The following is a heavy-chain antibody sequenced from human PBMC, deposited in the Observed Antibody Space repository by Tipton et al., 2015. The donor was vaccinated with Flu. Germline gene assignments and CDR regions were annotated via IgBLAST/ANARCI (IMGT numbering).Heavy chain of an antibody. J-gene: IGHJ4*02. V-gene: IGHV4-59*01. CDR2: VYYNGST. CDR1: GDSISNYY. CDR3: ARGGFSGFDSGPFDS. D-gene: IGHD5-12*01. Sequence: TLSLTCTASGDSISNYYWNWIRQPPGKGLEWIGYVYYNGSTNYNPSLKSRVTISVDTSENQFSLKVRSVTAADTAVYYCARGGFSGFDSGPFDSWGQGTLVTVSS.